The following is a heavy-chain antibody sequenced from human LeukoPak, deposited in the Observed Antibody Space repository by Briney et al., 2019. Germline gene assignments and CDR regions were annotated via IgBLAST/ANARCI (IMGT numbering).Heavy chain of an antibody. Sequence: PSETLSLTCAVYGGSFSGYYWSWIRQPPGKGLEWIGEINHSGSTNYNPSLTSRVTISVDTSKNPFSLKLSSVTAADTAVYYCARGVGYCTNDVCRFDSWGQGTLVTVSS. J-gene: IGHJ4*02. D-gene: IGHD2-8*01. V-gene: IGHV4-34*01. CDR1: GGSFSGYY. CDR3: ARGVGYCTNDVCRFDS. CDR2: INHSGST.